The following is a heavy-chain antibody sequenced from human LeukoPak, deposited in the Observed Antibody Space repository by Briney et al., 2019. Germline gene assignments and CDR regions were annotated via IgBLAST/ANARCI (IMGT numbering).Heavy chain of an antibody. CDR3: AKDYGDYPKRFDY. CDR2: ISWNSGSI. CDR1: GFTFDDYA. Sequence: PGRSLRLSCAASGFTFDDYAMHWVRQAPGKGLEWVSGISWNSGSIGYADSVKGRFTISRDNAKNSLYLQMNSLRAEDTALYYCAKDYGDYPKRFDYWGQGTLVTVSS. V-gene: IGHV3-9*01. D-gene: IGHD4-17*01. J-gene: IGHJ4*02.